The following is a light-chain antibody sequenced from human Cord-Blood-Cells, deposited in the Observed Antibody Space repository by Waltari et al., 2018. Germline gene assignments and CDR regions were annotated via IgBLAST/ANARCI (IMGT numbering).Light chain of an antibody. Sequence: MTQSPSSLSVSPGERATLSCRASQSVSSNLAWYQQKPGQAPRLLIYGASTRATGIPARFSGSGSGTEFTLTISSLQSEDFAVYYCQQYNNWPRTFGQG. CDR2: GAS. V-gene: IGKV3-15*01. CDR3: QQYNNWPRT. J-gene: IGKJ1*01. CDR1: QSVSSN.